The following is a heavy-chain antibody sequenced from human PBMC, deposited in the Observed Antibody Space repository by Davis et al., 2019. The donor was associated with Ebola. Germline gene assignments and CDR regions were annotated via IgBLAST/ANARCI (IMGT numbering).Heavy chain of an antibody. Sequence: GESLKISCEGSGFIFSSHNMNWVRQASGKGLEWVGRIRSKANSYATAYAASVKGRFTISRDDSKTYLQMNSLKTEDTAVYYCTRRDGRDGYKITDYWGQGTLVTVSS. D-gene: IGHD5-24*01. CDR2: IRSKANSYAT. V-gene: IGHV3-73*01. CDR3: TRRDGRDGYKITDY. CDR1: GFIFSSHN. J-gene: IGHJ4*02.